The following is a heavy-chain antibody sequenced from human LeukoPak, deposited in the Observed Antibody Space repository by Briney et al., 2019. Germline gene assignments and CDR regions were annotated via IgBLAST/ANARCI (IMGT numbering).Heavy chain of an antibody. CDR2: IWYDGSNK. V-gene: IGHV3-33*01. CDR3: ARAPGAAAFDY. D-gene: IGHD6-13*01. CDR1: GFTFSSYG. J-gene: IGHJ4*02. Sequence: GGSLRLSCAASGFTFSSYGMHWVRQAPGKGLEWVAVIWYDGSNKYYADSVKGRFTISRDNSKNTLYLQMNSLRAEDTAVYYCARAPGAAAFDYWGQGTLVTVSS.